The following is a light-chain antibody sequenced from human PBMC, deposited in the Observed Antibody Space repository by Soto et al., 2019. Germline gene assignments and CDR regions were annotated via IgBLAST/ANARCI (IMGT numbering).Light chain of an antibody. CDR2: GAS. J-gene: IGKJ5*01. CDR3: QQYGSSGT. CDR1: QSVSYY. V-gene: IGKV3-20*01. Sequence: EIVMKQSPGTLSLSQGERATLSCRASQSVSYYLAWYQQKPGQAPRLLIYGASNRATGIPDRFSGSGSGTDFTLTISRLEPEDFAVYYCQQYGSSGTFGQGTRLEIK.